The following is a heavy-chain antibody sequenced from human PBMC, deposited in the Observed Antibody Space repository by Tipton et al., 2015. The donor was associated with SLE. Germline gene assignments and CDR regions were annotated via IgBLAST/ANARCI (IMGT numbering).Heavy chain of an antibody. Sequence: TLSLTCTVSGGSISSGGYYWGWIRQHPGKGLEWIGYIYYSGSTYSNPSLKSRVSISVDTYTKQFFVKLSSVTAADTAVYYCARDGDSRGEYFDLWGRGTLVTVSP. D-gene: IGHD3-10*01. CDR1: GGSISSGGYY. J-gene: IGHJ2*01. CDR3: ARDGDSRGEYFDL. V-gene: IGHV4-31*03. CDR2: IYYSGST.